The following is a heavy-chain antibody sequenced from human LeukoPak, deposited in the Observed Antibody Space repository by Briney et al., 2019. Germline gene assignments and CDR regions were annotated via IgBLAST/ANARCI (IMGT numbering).Heavy chain of an antibody. V-gene: IGHV4-39*01. D-gene: IGHD5-12*01. J-gene: IGHJ4*02. CDR3: ARWVATPRGYFDY. CDR2: IYYSGST. CDR1: GGSISSSDYY. Sequence: PSETLSLICTVSGGSISSSDYYWGWIRQPPGKGLEWIGNIYYSGSTYCNPSLKSRVAISVDSSKNQFSLRLTSVTAADTAVYYCARWVATPRGYFDYWGQGTLVTVSS.